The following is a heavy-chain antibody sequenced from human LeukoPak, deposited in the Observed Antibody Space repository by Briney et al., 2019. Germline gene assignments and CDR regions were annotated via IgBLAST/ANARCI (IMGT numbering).Heavy chain of an antibody. CDR3: ARGAVAGTIFDY. Sequence: GGSLRLSCAASGFTFSDAWMSWVRQAPGKGLEWVAVISYDGSNKYYADSVKGRFTISRDNSKNTLYLQMNSLRAEDTAVYYCARGAVAGTIFDYWGQGTLVTVSS. J-gene: IGHJ4*02. V-gene: IGHV3-30*03. D-gene: IGHD6-19*01. CDR1: GFTFSDAW. CDR2: ISYDGSNK.